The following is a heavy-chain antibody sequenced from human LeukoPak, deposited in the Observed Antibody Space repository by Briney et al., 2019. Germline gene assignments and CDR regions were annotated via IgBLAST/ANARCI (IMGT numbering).Heavy chain of an antibody. J-gene: IGHJ6*02. D-gene: IGHD3-3*01. CDR2: INHSGST. CDR3: ARLLTRITIFGVVFQGGMDV. V-gene: IGHV4-34*01. CDR1: GGSFSGYY. Sequence: PSETLSLTCAVYGGSFSGYYWSWIRQPPGKGLEWIGEINHSGSTNYNPSLKSRVTISVDTSKNQFSLKLSSVAAADTAVYYCARLLTRITIFGVVFQGGMDVWGQGTTVTVSS.